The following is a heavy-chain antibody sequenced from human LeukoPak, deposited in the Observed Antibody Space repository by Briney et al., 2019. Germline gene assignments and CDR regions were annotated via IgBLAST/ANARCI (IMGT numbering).Heavy chain of an antibody. J-gene: IGHJ4*02. CDR1: GFTFSSYW. CDR3: AREGYYYDSSGYYSTYFDY. D-gene: IGHD3-22*01. V-gene: IGHV3-7*01. Sequence: GGSLRLSCAASGFTFSSYWMSWVRQAPGKGLEWVANINQDGSEKYYVDSVKGRFTISRDNAKNSLYLQMKSLRAEATAVYYCAREGYYYDSSGYYSTYFDYWGQGTLVTVSS. CDR2: INQDGSEK.